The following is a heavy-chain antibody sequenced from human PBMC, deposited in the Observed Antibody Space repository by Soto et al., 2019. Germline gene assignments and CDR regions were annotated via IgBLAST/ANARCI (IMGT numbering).Heavy chain of an antibody. CDR2: SYYSGNT. J-gene: IGHJ5*02. D-gene: IGHD1-1*01. CDR3: ARDLHVNTTGGSPFDP. V-gene: IGHV4-31*03. CDR1: GGFLSSGGSY. Sequence: PSETLSLTCTVSGGFLSSGGSYWSWLRHNPGKHLEWIGYSYYSGNTYYNPSLKSRVTISVNTSKNQFSLKLSSVTAADTALYYCARDLHVNTTGGSPFDPWGQGTLVTVSS.